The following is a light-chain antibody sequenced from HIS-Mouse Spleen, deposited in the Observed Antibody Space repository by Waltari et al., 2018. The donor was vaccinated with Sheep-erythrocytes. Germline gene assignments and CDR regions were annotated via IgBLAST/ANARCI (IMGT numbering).Light chain of an antibody. CDR3: SSYTSSSTWV. J-gene: IGLJ3*02. CDR2: EVS. V-gene: IGLV2-14*01. Sequence: QSALTQPSSVSGSPGQSVTIPCTGTSSAVGGYNYVSWYQQHPGKAPKLMIYEVSNLPSGVSNRFSGSKSGNTASLTISGLQAEDEADYYCSSYTSSSTWVFGGGTKLTVL. CDR1: SSAVGGYNY.